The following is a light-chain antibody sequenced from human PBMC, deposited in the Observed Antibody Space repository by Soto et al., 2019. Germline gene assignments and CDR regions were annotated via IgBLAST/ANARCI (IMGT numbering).Light chain of an antibody. CDR2: DVS. J-gene: IGLJ2*01. CDR3: SSYTSSSTVV. Sequence: SVAAAPVKKNTISCTGTSSDDGGYNYVSWYQQHPGKAPKLMIYDVSNRPSGVSNRFSGSKSGNTASLTISGLQAEDEADYYCSSYTSSSTVVFGGGTQLTVL. CDR1: SSDDGGYNY. V-gene: IGLV2-14*04.